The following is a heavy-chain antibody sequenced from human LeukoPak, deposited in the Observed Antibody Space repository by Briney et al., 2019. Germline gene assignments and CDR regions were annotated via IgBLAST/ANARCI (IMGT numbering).Heavy chain of an antibody. CDR2: VYTSGST. CDR1: GGSISGYY. CDR3: ARLITGTTTAFDI. J-gene: IGHJ3*02. Sequence: PSETLSLTCSVSGGSISGYYWTWIRQPAGKGLEWVGRVYTSGSTHYNPSLKTRLTMSVDTSKNQFSLKLSSVTAADTAVYYCARLITGTTTAFDIWGQGTMVTVSS. V-gene: IGHV4-4*07. D-gene: IGHD1-7*01.